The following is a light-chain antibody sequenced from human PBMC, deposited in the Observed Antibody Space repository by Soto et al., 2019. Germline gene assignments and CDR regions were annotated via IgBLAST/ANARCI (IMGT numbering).Light chain of an antibody. CDR1: QDISDL. CDR3: QKYDSAPDT. Sequence: DIPMTQSPSSLSASVGERVTITCRASQDISDLLAWYQQKPGKVPKLLIYAASTLQSGVPSRFSGSGSGTDFTLTISSLQPEDVATYYCQKYDSAPDTFGPGTKVDLK. CDR2: AAS. V-gene: IGKV1-27*01. J-gene: IGKJ3*01.